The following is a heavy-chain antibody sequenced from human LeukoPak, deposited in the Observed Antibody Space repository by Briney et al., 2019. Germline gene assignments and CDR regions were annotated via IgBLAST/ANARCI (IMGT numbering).Heavy chain of an antibody. CDR1: GGSISSYY. J-gene: IGHJ4*02. D-gene: IGHD3-22*01. Sequence: LETLSLTCTVSGGSISSYYWSWIRQPPGKGLEWIGYIYYSGSTNYNPSLKSRVTISVDTSKNQFSLKLSSVTAADTAVYYCARVPYYYDSSYFDYWGQGTLVTVSS. V-gene: IGHV4-59*01. CDR2: IYYSGST. CDR3: ARVPYYYDSSYFDY.